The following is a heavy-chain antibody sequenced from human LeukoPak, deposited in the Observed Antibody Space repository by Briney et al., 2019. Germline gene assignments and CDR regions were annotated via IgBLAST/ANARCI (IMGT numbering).Heavy chain of an antibody. CDR1: GYTFTSYG. J-gene: IGHJ4*02. CDR3: ATQRLYSSGWDLYFDY. V-gene: IGHV1-18*01. CDR2: ISAYNGNT. Sequence: GASVKVSCKASGYTFTSYGISWVRQAPGQGLEWMGWISAYNGNTNYARKLQGRVTMTTDTSTSTAYMELRSLRSDDTAVYYCATQRLYSSGWDLYFDYWGQGTLVTVSS. D-gene: IGHD6-19*01.